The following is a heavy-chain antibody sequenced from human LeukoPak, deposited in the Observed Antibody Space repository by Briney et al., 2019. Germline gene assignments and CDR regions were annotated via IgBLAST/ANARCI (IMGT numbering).Heavy chain of an antibody. Sequence: ASVKVSCKASGYTFTCYYMHWVRQAPGQGLEWMGIINPSGGGTSYAQKFQGRVTMTRDMSTSTVYMELSSLRSEDTAVYYCARSDLSSGYYLSPNYDFDYWGQGTLVTVSS. CDR1: GYTFTCYY. CDR3: ARSDLSSGYYLSPNYDFDY. CDR2: INPSGGGT. D-gene: IGHD3-22*01. V-gene: IGHV1-46*01. J-gene: IGHJ4*02.